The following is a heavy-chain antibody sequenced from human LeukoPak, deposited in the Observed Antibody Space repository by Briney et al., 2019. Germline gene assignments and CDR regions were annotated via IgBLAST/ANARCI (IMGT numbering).Heavy chain of an antibody. CDR2: IYYSGTS. CDR1: GGSIRSSH. V-gene: IGHV4-59*01. D-gene: IGHD6-13*01. J-gene: IGHJ5*02. CDR3: AKAAGYSTIYWFDP. Sequence: SETLSLTCTVSGGSIRSSHWSWIRQPPGKGLEFIGYIYYSGTSNYNPSLKSRVTMSIDTSNNQFSLKLNSVTAADTAVYYCAKAAGYSTIYWFDPWGQGTLVTVSS.